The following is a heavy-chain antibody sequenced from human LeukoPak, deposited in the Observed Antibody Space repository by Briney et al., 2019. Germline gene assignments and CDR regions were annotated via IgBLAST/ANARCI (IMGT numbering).Heavy chain of an antibody. D-gene: IGHD6-13*01. CDR1: GGSISSSSYY. CDR3: ARPLGYSSSFAFDI. J-gene: IGHJ3*02. V-gene: IGHV4-39*01. Sequence: SETLSLTCTVSGGSISSSSYYWGWIRQPPGKGLEWIGSIYYSGSTYYNPSLKSRVTISVDTSKNQFSLKLSSVTAADTAVYYCARPLGYSSSFAFDIWGQGTMVTVSS. CDR2: IYYSGST.